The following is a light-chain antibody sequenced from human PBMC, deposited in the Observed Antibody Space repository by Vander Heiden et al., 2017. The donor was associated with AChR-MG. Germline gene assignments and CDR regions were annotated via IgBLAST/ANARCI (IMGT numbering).Light chain of an antibody. CDR2: EDN. CDR3: QSDDSSNHWV. CDR1: SGTIASNY. V-gene: IGLV6-57*03. Sequence: FLLTQPHSVSESPGTTVTISCTRSSGTIASNYVKCYHQLQASDPTNVIYEDNKRRSGVPYRCSGSTDSCTTASPPTTSGQKTEEEADYYCQSDDSSNHWVFGGGTKLTVL. J-gene: IGLJ3*02.